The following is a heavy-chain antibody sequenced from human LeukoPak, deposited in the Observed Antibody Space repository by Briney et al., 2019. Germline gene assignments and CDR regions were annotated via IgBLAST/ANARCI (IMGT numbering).Heavy chain of an antibody. J-gene: IGHJ4*02. CDR1: GFSFGKYW. Sequence: GGSLRLSCVASGFSFGKYWMSWVRQAPGKGLEWVANIKLDGSEKNYVDSVKGRFTISRDNTKNSLYLQMNSLRAEDTAVFYCARHQYDTWSRRGNFDSWGQGTLVIVSS. CDR3: ARHQYDTWSRRGNFDS. CDR2: IKLDGSEK. D-gene: IGHD3/OR15-3a*01. V-gene: IGHV3-7*03.